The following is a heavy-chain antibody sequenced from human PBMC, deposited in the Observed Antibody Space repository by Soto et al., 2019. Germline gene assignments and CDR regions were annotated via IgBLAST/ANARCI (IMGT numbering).Heavy chain of an antibody. CDR3: AKDLTVTTYYFDY. D-gene: IGHD4-17*01. Sequence: PGGSLRLSCAASGFTFSSYAMSWVRQAPGKGLEWVSAISGSGGSTYYADSVKGRFTISRDNSKNTLYLQMNSLRAEDTAVYHCAKDLTVTTYYFDYWGQGTLVTVSS. CDR2: ISGSGGST. V-gene: IGHV3-23*01. J-gene: IGHJ4*02. CDR1: GFTFSSYA.